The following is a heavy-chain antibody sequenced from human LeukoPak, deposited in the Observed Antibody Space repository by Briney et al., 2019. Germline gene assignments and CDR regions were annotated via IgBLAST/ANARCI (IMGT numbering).Heavy chain of an antibody. D-gene: IGHD3-22*01. Sequence: GGSLRLSCVDSGFTFSRYWMHWVRQTPGKGLVWVSCISADGSVTRYADSVKGRFSTSRDNTKSTLYLQMHSLRAEDTAVYYCATAGGDTSRMGFDPWGQGTLVTVSS. J-gene: IGHJ5*02. CDR1: GFTFSRYW. CDR2: ISADGSVT. CDR3: ATAGGDTSRMGFDP. V-gene: IGHV3-74*01.